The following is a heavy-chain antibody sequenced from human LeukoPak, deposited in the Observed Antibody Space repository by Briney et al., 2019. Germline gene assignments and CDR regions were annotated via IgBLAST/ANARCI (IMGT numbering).Heavy chain of an antibody. D-gene: IGHD6-13*01. J-gene: IGHJ4*02. Sequence: ASVKVSCKATGYTFTSFYLHWVRQAPGQGLEWVGVINPSGGTTDHAPNFQGRVTLTRDTSTTTVYMELSSLRSEDMAVYFCARSTFAGSWYDYWGQGTLVTVSS. CDR3: ARSTFAGSWYDY. V-gene: IGHV1-46*01. CDR1: GYTFTSFY. CDR2: INPSGGTT.